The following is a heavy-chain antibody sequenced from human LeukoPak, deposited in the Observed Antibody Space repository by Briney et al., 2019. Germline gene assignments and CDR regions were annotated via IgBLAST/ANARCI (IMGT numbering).Heavy chain of an antibody. CDR3: AREAPVAAGSDAFDI. V-gene: IGHV1-18*01. CDR1: GYTFTTYG. J-gene: IGHJ3*02. D-gene: IGHD6-19*01. CDR2: ISPYSSNT. Sequence: ASVKVSCKSSGYTFTTYGISWMRQAPGQSLEWMGWISPYSSNTKYAQKLQGRVTMTTDTSTNTAYMEVRSLRSDDTAVYYCAREAPVAAGSDAFDIWGRGTMVTVSS.